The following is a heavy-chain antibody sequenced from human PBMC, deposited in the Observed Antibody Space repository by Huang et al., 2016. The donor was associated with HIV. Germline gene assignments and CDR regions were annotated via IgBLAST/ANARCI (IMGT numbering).Heavy chain of an antibody. CDR3: ARGGGIQLWLLGYYYMDV. J-gene: IGHJ6*03. CDR2: VRVYNGNT. Sequence: QVQLVQSGAEVKKPGASVKVSCKASGYTFSSFGISWVRQAPGQGLEWGGWVRVYNGNTKFAQKVQGRLTMTTDTTTSTAYMELRSLRSDDTAVYYCARGGGIQLWLLGYYYMDVWGNGTTVTVSS. CDR1: GYTFSSFG. V-gene: IGHV1-18*01. D-gene: IGHD5-18*01.